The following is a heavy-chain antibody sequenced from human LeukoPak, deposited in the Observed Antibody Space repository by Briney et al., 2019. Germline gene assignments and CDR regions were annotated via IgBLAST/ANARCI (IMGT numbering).Heavy chain of an antibody. CDR3: ARAHRAVAGTDYYFDY. J-gene: IGHJ4*02. D-gene: IGHD6-19*01. Sequence: SATLSLTCTVSGGSLSSNSYSWGWIRQPPGTGLEWLASMSYSGSTYYNPSLKSRVTISVDTSRNQFSLKLSSVTAADTAVYYCARAHRAVAGTDYYFDYWGQGTLVTVSS. CDR2: MSYSGST. V-gene: IGHV4-39*07. CDR1: GGSLSSNSYS.